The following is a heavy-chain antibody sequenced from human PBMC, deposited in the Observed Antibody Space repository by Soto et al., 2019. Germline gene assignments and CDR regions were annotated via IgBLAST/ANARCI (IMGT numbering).Heavy chain of an antibody. CDR1: GYSFTSHG. V-gene: IGHV1-18*04. J-gene: IGHJ3*01. CDR2: ISAYNGEI. CDR3: ARDSPRSRSLRGTPSKLA. D-gene: IGHD4-17*01. Sequence: PSLKVSCKDSGYSFTSHGISWVRRAPRQGLEWMGWISAYNGEITYAQRFQDRVTMTTDASTSTAYMELRSLRSDDTATYYCARDSPRSRSLRGTPSKLAWAQGT.